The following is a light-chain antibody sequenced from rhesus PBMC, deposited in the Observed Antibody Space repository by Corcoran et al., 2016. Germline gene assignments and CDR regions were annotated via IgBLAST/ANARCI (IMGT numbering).Light chain of an antibody. Sequence: EIVMTQSPGTLSLSPGERATLSCRASQSVPSRLAWYQQTPGQAPRPLSYDASRRATGLPPRLLIYEAFRGATGHPVRFSVSGSGTEFTLTLSSLESEDGVVYYCPQDYSWPPFTFGPGTKLDIK. V-gene: IGKV3-42*01. CDR1: QSVPSR. J-gene: IGKJ3*01. CDR3: PQDYSWPPFT. CDR2: DAS.